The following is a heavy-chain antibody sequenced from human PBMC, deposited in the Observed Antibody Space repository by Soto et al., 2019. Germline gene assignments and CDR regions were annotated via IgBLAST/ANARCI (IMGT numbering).Heavy chain of an antibody. CDR3: ARVDYDILTGLDY. D-gene: IGHD3-9*01. CDR1: GGTFSSYA. Sequence: ASVKVSCKASGGTFSSYAISWVRQAPGQGLEWMGGIIPIFGTANYAQKFQGRVTITADESTSTAYMELSSLRSEDTAVYYCARVDYDILTGLDYWGQGTLVTVSS. CDR2: IIPIFGTA. J-gene: IGHJ4*02. V-gene: IGHV1-69*13.